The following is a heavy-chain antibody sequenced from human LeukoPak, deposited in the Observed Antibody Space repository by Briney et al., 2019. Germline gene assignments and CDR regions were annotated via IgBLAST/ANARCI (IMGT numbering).Heavy chain of an antibody. V-gene: IGHV4-38-2*02. Sequence: PSETLSLTCTVSGYSISSGYYWGWIRQPPGKGLEWIGSIYHSGSTYYNPSLKSRVTISVDTSKNQFSLKLCSVTAADTAVYYCARLTIVGATKTPDYWGQGTLVTVSS. CDR3: ARLTIVGATKTPDY. CDR1: GYSISSGYY. CDR2: IYHSGST. D-gene: IGHD1-26*01. J-gene: IGHJ4*02.